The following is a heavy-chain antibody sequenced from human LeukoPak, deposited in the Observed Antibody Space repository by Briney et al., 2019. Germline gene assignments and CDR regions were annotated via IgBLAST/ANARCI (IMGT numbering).Heavy chain of an antibody. CDR2: IWYDGSNK. CDR3: ARPNYYDSRAHYYYGMDV. CDR1: GFTFSSYG. D-gene: IGHD3-22*01. J-gene: IGHJ6*02. V-gene: IGHV3-33*01. Sequence: GGSLRLSCAASGFTFSSYGMHWVRQALGKGLEWVAVIWYDGSNKYYADSVKGRFTISRDNSKNTLYLQMNSLRAEDTAVYYCARPNYYDSRAHYYYGMDVWGQGTTVTVSS.